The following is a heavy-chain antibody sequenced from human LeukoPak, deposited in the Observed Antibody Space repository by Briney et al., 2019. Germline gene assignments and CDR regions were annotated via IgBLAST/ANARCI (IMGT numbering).Heavy chain of an antibody. CDR1: GGSIGSASYY. J-gene: IGHJ6*03. V-gene: IGHV4-61*02. Sequence: SETLSLTCSVSGGSIGSASYYWNWIRQPAGQGLEWIGRVYSSGNINYNPSLKSRVTISVDTSKKQFSLNLNSVTAADTAVYYCARGRRDGYDFNLYYYYMDVWGKGTTVTVSS. CDR2: VYSSGNI. D-gene: IGHD3/OR15-3a*01. CDR3: ARGRRDGYDFNLYYYYMDV.